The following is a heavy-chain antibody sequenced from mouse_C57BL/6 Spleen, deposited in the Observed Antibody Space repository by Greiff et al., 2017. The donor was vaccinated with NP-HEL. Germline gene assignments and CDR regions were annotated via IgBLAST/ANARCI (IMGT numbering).Heavy chain of an antibody. V-gene: IGHV1-82*01. CDR3: ARREVYYFDY. Sequence: QVQLQQSGPELVKPGASVKISCKASGYAFSSSWMNWVKQRPGKGLEWIGRIYPGDGDTNYNGKFKGKATLTADKASSTAYMQLSSLTSEDSAVYFCARREVYYFDYWGQGTTLTVSS. CDR2: IYPGDGDT. CDR1: GYAFSSSW. J-gene: IGHJ2*01.